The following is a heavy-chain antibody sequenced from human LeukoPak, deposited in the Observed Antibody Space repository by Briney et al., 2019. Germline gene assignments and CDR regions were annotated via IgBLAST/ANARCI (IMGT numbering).Heavy chain of an antibody. V-gene: IGHV1-18*01. CDR1: GYTFTSYG. CDR3: ARVFGTYYYDSSGYYNFDY. CDR2: ISAYNGNT. D-gene: IGHD3-22*01. J-gene: IGHJ4*02. Sequence: ASVKVSFKASGYTFTSYGISWVRQAPGQGLEWMGWISAYNGNTNYAQKLQGRVTMTTDTSTSTAYMELRSLRSDDTAVYYCARVFGTYYYDSSGYYNFDYWGQGTLVTVSS.